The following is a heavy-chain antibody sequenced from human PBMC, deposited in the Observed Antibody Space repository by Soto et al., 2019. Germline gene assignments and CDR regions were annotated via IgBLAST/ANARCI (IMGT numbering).Heavy chain of an antibody. CDR2: LDTENGER. CDR1: GYTLSDVS. D-gene: IGHD3-16*02. V-gene: IGHV1-24*01. Sequence: ASVKLFFNDSGYTLSDVSMQWVRQAPGKGLEYIGGLDTENGERIYAQKFQGRVTMTEDTSVDTCYMELRILSSEDRAVYFGTTDALISLTPGVSWG. J-gene: IGHJ5*01. CDR3: TTDALISLTPGVS.